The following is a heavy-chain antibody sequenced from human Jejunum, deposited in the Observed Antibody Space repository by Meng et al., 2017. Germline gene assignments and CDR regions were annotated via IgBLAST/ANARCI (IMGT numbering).Heavy chain of an antibody. J-gene: IGHJ4*02. D-gene: IGHD3-16*02. V-gene: IGHV4-4*02. CDR3: AREWSGSFRHFDY. CDR2: IHHSGST. Sequence: QGQLQESGPGLLKPSGTLSLTCGVSGGSISSSDWWSWVRQPPGKGLEWIGEIHHSGSTNYNPSLKSRVTISVDKSKNQFSLKLSSVTAADTAVYYCAREWSGSFRHFDYWGQGTLVTVSS. CDR1: GGSISSSDW.